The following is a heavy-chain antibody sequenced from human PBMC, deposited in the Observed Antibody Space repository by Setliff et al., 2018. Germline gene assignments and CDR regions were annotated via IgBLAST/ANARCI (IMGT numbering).Heavy chain of an antibody. Sequence: SVKVSCKASGGTFSSYAISWVRQAPGQGLEWMGGIIPILGIANYAQKFQGRVTITADKSTSTAYMELSSLRSEDTAVYYCARQLSRRWLQTKRQGRYFDYWGQGTLVTVSS. CDR2: IIPILGIA. CDR1: GGTFSSYA. J-gene: IGHJ4*02. D-gene: IGHD5-12*01. CDR3: ARQLSRRWLQTKRQGRYFDY. V-gene: IGHV1-69*10.